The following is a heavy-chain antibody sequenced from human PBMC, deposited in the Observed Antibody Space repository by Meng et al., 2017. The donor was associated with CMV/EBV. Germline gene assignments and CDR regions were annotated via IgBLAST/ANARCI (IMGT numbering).Heavy chain of an antibody. J-gene: IGHJ4*02. Sequence: GESLKISCAASGFTFSDYYMSWIRQAPGKGLEWVSYISSSGSTIYYADSVKGRFTISRDNAKNSLYLQMNSLRAEDTAVYYCARTPRSSWYVDWGQGTLVTVSS. CDR1: GFTFSDYY. CDR3: ARTPRSSWYVD. D-gene: IGHD6-13*01. CDR2: ISSSGSTI. V-gene: IGHV3-11*01.